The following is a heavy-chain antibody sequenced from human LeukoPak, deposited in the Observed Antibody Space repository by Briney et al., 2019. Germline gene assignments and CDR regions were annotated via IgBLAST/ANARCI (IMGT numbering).Heavy chain of an antibody. V-gene: IGHV1-69*13. J-gene: IGHJ4*02. Sequence: SVKVSCKASGGTFSSYAISWVRQAPGQGLEWMGGIIPIFGTANYAQKFQGRVTITADEPTSTAYMELSSLRSEDTAVYYCARKDDILTGSPFDYWGQGTLVTVSS. CDR1: GGTFSSYA. CDR2: IIPIFGTA. CDR3: ARKDDILTGSPFDY. D-gene: IGHD3-9*01.